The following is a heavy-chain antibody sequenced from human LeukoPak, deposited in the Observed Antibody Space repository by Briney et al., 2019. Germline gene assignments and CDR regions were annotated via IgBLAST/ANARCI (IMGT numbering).Heavy chain of an antibody. CDR1: GFAFGRHA. CDR3: VKDPELMPSEDWFDP. CDR2: MTHNGNHA. J-gene: IGHJ5*02. Sequence: GGSLRLSCVASGFAFGRHAMSWVRQAPGKGLEWVSGMTHNGNHAYYADSVRGRFTISRDNSKDTLYLQMNSLRDEDTAIYYCVKDPELMPSEDWFDPWGRGSPVIVSS. D-gene: IGHD1-14*01. V-gene: IGHV3-23*01.